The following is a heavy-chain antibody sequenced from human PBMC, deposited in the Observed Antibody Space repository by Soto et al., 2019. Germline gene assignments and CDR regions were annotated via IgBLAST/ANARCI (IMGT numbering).Heavy chain of an antibody. Sequence: PGESLKISCKGSGYSFTSYWIGLVRQMPGKGLEWMGIIYPGDSDTRYSPSLQGQVTISADKSISTAYLQWSSLKASDTAMYYCARQELNDSSGYDAYENWGQGTMVTVSS. CDR2: IYPGDSDT. J-gene: IGHJ3*02. CDR1: GYSFTSYW. CDR3: ARQELNDSSGYDAYEN. D-gene: IGHD3-22*01. V-gene: IGHV5-51*01.